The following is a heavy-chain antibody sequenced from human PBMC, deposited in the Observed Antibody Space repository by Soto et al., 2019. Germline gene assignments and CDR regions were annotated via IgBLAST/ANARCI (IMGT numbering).Heavy chain of an antibody. J-gene: IGHJ6*02. V-gene: IGHV3-15*07. Sequence: GGSLRLSCAASGFTFSNAWMNWVRQAPGKGLEWVGRIKSETDGGTTDYAAPVTGRFTISRNDSRNTLYLQMNSLKTEDTAVYYCTTERELVNYNYYYGMDVWGQGTTVTVSS. CDR2: IKSETDGGTT. D-gene: IGHD2-8*02. CDR3: TTERELVNYNYYYGMDV. CDR1: GFTFSNAW.